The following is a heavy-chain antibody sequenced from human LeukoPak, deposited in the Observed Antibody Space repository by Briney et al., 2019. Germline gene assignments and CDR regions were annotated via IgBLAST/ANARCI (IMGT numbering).Heavy chain of an antibody. Sequence: SETLSLTCTVSGGSISDYYWSWIRQPPGKGLEWIGEINHSGSTNYKPSLKSRVTISVDTSKNQFSLKLSSVTAAETAVYYCARGAPVGEMATITLLDYWGQGTLVTVSS. J-gene: IGHJ4*02. CDR1: GGSISDYY. V-gene: IGHV4-34*01. CDR3: ARGAPVGEMATITLLDY. CDR2: INHSGST. D-gene: IGHD5-24*01.